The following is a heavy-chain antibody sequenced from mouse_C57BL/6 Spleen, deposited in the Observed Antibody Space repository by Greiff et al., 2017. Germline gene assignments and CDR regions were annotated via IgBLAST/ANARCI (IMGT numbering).Heavy chain of an antibody. J-gene: IGHJ4*01. V-gene: IGHV1-55*01. CDR2: IYPGSGST. D-gene: IGHD2-1*01. Sequence: VQLQQPGAELVKPGASVKMSCKASGYTFTSYWITWVKQRPGQGLEWIGDIYPGSGSTNYNGKFKSKATLTVDTSSSTAYMQLSSLTSEDSAVYYCARRGNYGSYAMDYWGQGTSVTVSS. CDR3: ARRGNYGSYAMDY. CDR1: GYTFTSYW.